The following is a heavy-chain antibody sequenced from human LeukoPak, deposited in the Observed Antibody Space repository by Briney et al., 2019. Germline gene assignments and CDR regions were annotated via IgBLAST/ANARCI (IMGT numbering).Heavy chain of an antibody. CDR2: ISFSGGST. CDR3: AKGQTTVTTIDY. CDR1: GFTFSSYV. J-gene: IGHJ4*02. D-gene: IGHD4-11*01. V-gene: IGHV3-23*01. Sequence: GGSLRLSCAASGFTFSSYVMSWVRQAPGEGLEWVSSISFSGGSTYYADSVKGRFTISRDNLKNTLYLQMNSLRAEDTALYYCAKGQTTVTTIDYWGQGTLVTVSS.